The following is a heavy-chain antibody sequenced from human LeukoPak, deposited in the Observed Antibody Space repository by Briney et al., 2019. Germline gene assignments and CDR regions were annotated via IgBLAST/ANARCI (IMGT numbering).Heavy chain of an antibody. V-gene: IGHV3-9*01. D-gene: IGHD5-18*01. Sequence: PGRSLRLSCAASGFTFDDYAMHWVRQAPGKGLEWVSGISWNSGSIGYADSVKGRFTISRDNAKNSLYLQMNSLRDEDTAVYYCAREGYSSWGQGTLVTVSS. CDR3: AREGYSS. CDR1: GFTFDDYA. J-gene: IGHJ5*02. CDR2: ISWNSGSI.